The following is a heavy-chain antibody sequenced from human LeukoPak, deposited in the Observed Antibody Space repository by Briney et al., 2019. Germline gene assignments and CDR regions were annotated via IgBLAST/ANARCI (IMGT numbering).Heavy chain of an antibody. D-gene: IGHD1-1*01. CDR3: ARDLELERNRWNYFES. Sequence: SETLSLTCTVSGGSISGFFWSWIRQPPGKGLEWLGCIDYSGITQYNPSLKSRVTISVDTSKQQFSLKLSSVTAADTAVYYCARDLELERNRWNYFESWGQGTLVTVCS. J-gene: IGHJ4*02. CDR1: GGSISGFF. V-gene: IGHV4-59*01. CDR2: IDYSGIT.